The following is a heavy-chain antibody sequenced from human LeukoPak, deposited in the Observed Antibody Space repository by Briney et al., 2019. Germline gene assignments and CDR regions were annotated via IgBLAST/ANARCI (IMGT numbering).Heavy chain of an antibody. J-gene: IGHJ4*02. CDR3: AREGGYSYGTDSVY. D-gene: IGHD5-18*01. Sequence: PSETLSLTCTVSGGSISSYYWGWIRQPPGKGLEWIGSIYHSGSTYYNPSLKSRVTISVDTSKNQFSLKLSSVTAADTAVYYCAREGGYSYGTDSVYWGQGTLVTVSS. CDR2: IYHSGST. V-gene: IGHV4-38-2*02. CDR1: GGSISSYY.